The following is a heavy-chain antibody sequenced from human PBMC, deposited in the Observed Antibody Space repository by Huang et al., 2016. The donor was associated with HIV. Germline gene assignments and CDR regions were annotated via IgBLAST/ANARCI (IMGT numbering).Heavy chain of an antibody. CDR2: INHVGNA. CDR3: AREVMISFGGPFDP. CDR1: GGSFSRHY. J-gene: IGHJ5*02. V-gene: IGHV4-34*01. D-gene: IGHD3-16*01. Sequence: QVQLQQWGAGLLKPSETLSLTCAVYGGSFSRHYWNWIRQSPGKGLGWIGQINHVGNANYNPSLESRVTMSVDTSKNQFSLKLTSVTGADTAMYYCAREVMISFGGPFDPWGQGTLVTVSS.